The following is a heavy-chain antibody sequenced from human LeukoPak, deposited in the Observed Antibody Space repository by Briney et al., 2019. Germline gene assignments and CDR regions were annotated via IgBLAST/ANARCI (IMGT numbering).Heavy chain of an antibody. Sequence: GGSLRLSCAASGFTFSNAWMSWVRQAPGKGLEWVGRIKSKTDGGTTDYAAPVKGRFTISRDDSKNTLYLQMNSLKTEDTAVYYCTTDPTPVYYYGSGSPSLSGFDIWGQGTMVTVSS. J-gene: IGHJ3*02. CDR3: TTDPTPVYYYGSGSPSLSGFDI. V-gene: IGHV3-15*01. D-gene: IGHD3-10*01. CDR1: GFTFSNAW. CDR2: IKSKTDGGTT.